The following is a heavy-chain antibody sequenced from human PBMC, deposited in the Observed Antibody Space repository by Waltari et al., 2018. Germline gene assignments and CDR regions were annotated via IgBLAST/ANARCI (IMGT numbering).Heavy chain of an antibody. J-gene: IGHJ3*01. Sequence: EVQLVESGGGLIQPGGSLRLSCGGSGLTVNSNYMSWVRQVPGKGLSWVSNIPLGTNANYAESVRGRFTISRDNSKDTLYLQMNSLRVEDTAVYFCARHVSGPTRAAFDVWGQGTMVTVSP. CDR1: GLTVNSNY. V-gene: IGHV3-53*01. CDR3: ARHVSGPTRAAFDV. D-gene: IGHD6-19*01. CDR2: IPLGTNA.